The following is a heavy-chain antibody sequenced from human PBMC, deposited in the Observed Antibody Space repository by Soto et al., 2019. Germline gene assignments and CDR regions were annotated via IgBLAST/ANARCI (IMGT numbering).Heavy chain of an antibody. CDR2: TYHSGTT. V-gene: IGHV4-4*02. Sequence: QVQLQESGPGLVQPSGTLSLTCAVSGDSINNSHWWSWVRQTPGKGLERIGETYHSGTTNYNPSLKTRVTISIDNSKNQFSLKMNSVTAADTAVYYSAREVNSSPSRGPNWFDPWGQGTLVTVS. D-gene: IGHD6-6*01. J-gene: IGHJ5*02. CDR3: AREVNSSPSRGPNWFDP. CDR1: GDSINNSHW.